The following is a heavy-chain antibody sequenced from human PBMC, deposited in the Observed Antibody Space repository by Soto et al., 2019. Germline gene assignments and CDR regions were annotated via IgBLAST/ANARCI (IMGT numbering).Heavy chain of an antibody. D-gene: IGHD5-18*01. CDR3: TKDRYSSSAYYYYGMDG. CDR2: ISGNSGSL. Sequence: EVQLVESGGGLVQPGRSLRLSCAASGFLFDDYAMPWVRQAPGKGLEWVSVISGNSGSLGYADSVKGRFTISRDNAKNSRYLQMNSLRAEDTALYYCTKDRYSSSAYYYYGMDGWGQGTTVTVSS. V-gene: IGHV3-9*01. CDR1: GFLFDDYA. J-gene: IGHJ6*02.